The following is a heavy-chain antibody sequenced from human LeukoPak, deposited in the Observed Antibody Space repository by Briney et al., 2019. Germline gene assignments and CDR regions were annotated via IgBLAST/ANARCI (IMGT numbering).Heavy chain of an antibody. Sequence: GGSLRLSCAASGFTFSSYAMSWVRQAPGKGLEWVSAISGSGGSTYYADSVKGRFTISRDNSKNTLYLQMNSLRAEDTAVYYCAKDPYCSGGSCYDYWGQGTLVTVSS. CDR3: AKDPYCSGGSCYDY. V-gene: IGHV3-23*01. CDR2: ISGSGGST. J-gene: IGHJ4*02. CDR1: GFTFSSYA. D-gene: IGHD2-15*01.